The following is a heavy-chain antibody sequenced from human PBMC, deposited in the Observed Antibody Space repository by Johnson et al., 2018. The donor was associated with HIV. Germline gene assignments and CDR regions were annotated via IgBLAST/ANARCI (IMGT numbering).Heavy chain of an antibody. CDR2: ISGSGGST. Sequence: DVQLVESGGGLVQPGGSLRLSCAASGFTFSSYAMSWVRQAPGKGLEWVSAISGSGGSTYYAAPVKGRFTLPRDNSKNTLYLQMNSLKTEDTAVYYCTTDWDYYDSSGYYQRVPFDIWGQGTMVTVSS. CDR1: GFTFSSYA. CDR3: TTDWDYYDSSGYYQRVPFDI. J-gene: IGHJ3*02. V-gene: IGHV3-23*04. D-gene: IGHD3-22*01.